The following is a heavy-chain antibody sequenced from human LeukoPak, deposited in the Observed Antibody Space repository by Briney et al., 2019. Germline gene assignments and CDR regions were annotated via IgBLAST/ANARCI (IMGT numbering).Heavy chain of an antibody. Sequence: SETLSLTCAVYGGSFSGYYWSWIRQPPGKGLEWIGEINHSGSTNYNPSLKSRVTISVDTSKNQFSLKLSSVTAADTAVYYCARTDYYDSSGVDYWSQGTLVTVSS. CDR3: ARTDYYDSSGVDY. CDR2: INHSGST. V-gene: IGHV4-34*01. D-gene: IGHD3-22*01. CDR1: GGSFSGYY. J-gene: IGHJ4*02.